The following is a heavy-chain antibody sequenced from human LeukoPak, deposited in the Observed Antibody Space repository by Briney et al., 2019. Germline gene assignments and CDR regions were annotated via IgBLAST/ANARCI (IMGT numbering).Heavy chain of an antibody. D-gene: IGHD3-10*01. J-gene: IGHJ4*02. V-gene: IGHV4-31*03. CDR1: GGSISSGGYY. CDR3: ARQITMVQGYFDY. CDR2: IYYSGST. Sequence: SETLSLTCTVSGGSISSGGYYWRWIRQHPGKGLEWIGYIYYSGSTYYSPSLKSRVTISVDTSKNQFSLKLSSVTAADTAVYYCARQITMVQGYFDYWGQGTLVTVSS.